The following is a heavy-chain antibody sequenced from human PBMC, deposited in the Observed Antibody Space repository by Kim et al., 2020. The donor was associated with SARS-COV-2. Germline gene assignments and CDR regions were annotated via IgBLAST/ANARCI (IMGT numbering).Heavy chain of an antibody. V-gene: IGHV3-23*01. CDR2: ISGSGGST. CDR3: AKDLDYDFWSGYLFIVGPGCMDV. D-gene: IGHD3-3*01. CDR1: GFTFSSYA. J-gene: IGHJ6*02. Sequence: GGSLRLSCAASGFTFSSYAMSWVRQAPGKGLEWVSAISGSGGSTYYADSVKGRFTISRDNSKNTLYLQMNSLRAEDTAVYYCAKDLDYDFWSGYLFIVGPGCMDVWGHGATVTVSS.